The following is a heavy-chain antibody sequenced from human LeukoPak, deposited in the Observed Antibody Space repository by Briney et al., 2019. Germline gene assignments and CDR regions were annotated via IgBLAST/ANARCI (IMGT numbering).Heavy chain of an antibody. Sequence: ASVKVSCKVSGYTLTELSMHWVRQAPGKGLEWMGGFDPEDGETIYAQKFQGRVTMTEDTSTDTAYMELSSLRSEDTAVYYCATDLVMVRGVNLFGYWGQGTLVTVSS. CDR3: ATDLVMVRGVNLFGY. CDR1: GYTLTELS. J-gene: IGHJ4*02. V-gene: IGHV1-24*01. CDR2: FDPEDGET. D-gene: IGHD3-10*01.